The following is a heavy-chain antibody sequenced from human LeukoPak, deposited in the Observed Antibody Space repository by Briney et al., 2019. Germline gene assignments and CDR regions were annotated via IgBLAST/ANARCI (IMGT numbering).Heavy chain of an antibody. CDR2: IYYSGST. CDR1: GGSISSYY. Sequence: PSETLSLTCTVSGGSISSYYWSWIRQPPGKGLEWIGYIYYSGSTNYNPSLKSRVTISVDTSKNQFSLKLSSVTAADTAVYYCARAPYSSGYRYYYYGMDVWGQGTTVTVSS. CDR3: ARAPYSSGYRYYYYGMDV. J-gene: IGHJ6*02. V-gene: IGHV4-59*01. D-gene: IGHD6-19*01.